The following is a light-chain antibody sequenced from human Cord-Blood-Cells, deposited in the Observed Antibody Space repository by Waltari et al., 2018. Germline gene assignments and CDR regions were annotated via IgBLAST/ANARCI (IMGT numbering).Light chain of an antibody. CDR2: WAS. J-gene: IGKJ4*02. Sequence: DIVMTQSPDSLAVSLGERATINCKSSQSVLYSSHDKNYLAWDQQKPGQPPKLLIYWASTRESGVPDRFSGSGSETDFTLTISSLQAEDVAVCYCQQYYSTPLTFGGGTKVEIK. CDR3: QQYYSTPLT. V-gene: IGKV4-1*01. CDR1: QSVLYSSHDKNY.